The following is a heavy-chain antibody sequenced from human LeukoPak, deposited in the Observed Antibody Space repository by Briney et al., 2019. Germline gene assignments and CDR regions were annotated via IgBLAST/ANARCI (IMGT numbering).Heavy chain of an antibody. Sequence: SETLSLTCAVSGYSISNGYYWGWIRQPPGKGLEWIGNVYQSGITYYNASLKSRVTISVDTSKNQFSLKLNSVTAADTAVYYCVRRYSNSYFDYWGQGTLVTVSS. CDR2: VYQSGIT. D-gene: IGHD4-11*01. CDR1: GYSISNGYY. CDR3: VRRYSNSYFDY. J-gene: IGHJ4*02. V-gene: IGHV4-38-2*01.